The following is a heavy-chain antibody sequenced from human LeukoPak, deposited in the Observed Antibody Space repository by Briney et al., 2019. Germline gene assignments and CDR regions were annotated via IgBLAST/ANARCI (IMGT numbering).Heavy chain of an antibody. Sequence: SETLSLTCTVSGGSISSYYWSWVRQPPGKGLEWIGYIYYSGSTNYNPSLKSRVTISVDTSKNQFSLKLSSVTAADTAVYYCARDNSYGVEYWGQGTLVTVSS. CDR2: IYYSGST. V-gene: IGHV4-59*01. CDR3: ARDNSYGVEY. CDR1: GGSISSYY. J-gene: IGHJ4*02. D-gene: IGHD5-18*01.